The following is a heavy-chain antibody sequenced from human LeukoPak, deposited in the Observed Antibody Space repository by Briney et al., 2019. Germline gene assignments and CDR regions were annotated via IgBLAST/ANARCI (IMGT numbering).Heavy chain of an antibody. V-gene: IGHV3-23*01. Sequence: GGSLRLSCAASGFTFNSYAMNWVRQAPGKGLEWVSSISGSGSHTYYADSVQGRFTVSRDNSKNTVNLHLNTVRAEDTAVYYCAREAPHCGGDCFEGMDVWGQGTTVTVSS. D-gene: IGHD2-21*02. CDR2: ISGSGSHT. CDR3: AREAPHCGGDCFEGMDV. CDR1: GFTFNSYA. J-gene: IGHJ6*02.